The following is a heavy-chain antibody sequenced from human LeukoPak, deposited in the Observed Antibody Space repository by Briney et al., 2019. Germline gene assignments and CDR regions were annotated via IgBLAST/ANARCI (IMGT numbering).Heavy chain of an antibody. CDR2: IYYSGST. D-gene: IGHD3-22*01. Sequence: SSETLSLTCTVSGGSISSSSYYWGWIRQPPGKGLEWIGSIYYSGSTYYNPSLKSRVTISVDTSKNQFSLKLSSVTAADTAVYYCAGEPRITMIVVVIGRFDYWGQGTLVTVSS. CDR3: AGEPRITMIVVVIGRFDY. V-gene: IGHV4-39*07. CDR1: GGSISSSSYY. J-gene: IGHJ4*02.